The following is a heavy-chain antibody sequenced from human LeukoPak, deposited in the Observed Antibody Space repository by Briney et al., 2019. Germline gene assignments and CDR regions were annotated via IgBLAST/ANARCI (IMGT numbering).Heavy chain of an antibody. CDR3: ARDVQQDDYSNFNWFDP. D-gene: IGHD4-11*01. Sequence: PSETLSLTCTVSGGSISSGGSYWSWIRQHPGKGLEWIGYIYYSGSTYYNPSLKSRVTISVDTSKNQFSLKLSSVTAADTAVYYCARDVQQDDYSNFNWFDPWGQGTLVTVSS. V-gene: IGHV4-31*03. J-gene: IGHJ5*02. CDR1: GGSISSGGSY. CDR2: IYYSGST.